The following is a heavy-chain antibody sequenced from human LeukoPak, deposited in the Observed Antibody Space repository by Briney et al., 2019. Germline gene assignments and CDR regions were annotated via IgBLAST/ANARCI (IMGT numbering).Heavy chain of an antibody. V-gene: IGHV3-23*01. CDR3: ARADWNDEDAFDI. J-gene: IGHJ3*02. D-gene: IGHD1-1*01. CDR1: GFTFSTYG. Sequence: PGGSLRLSCAASGFTFSTYGMTWVRQAPGKGLEWVSAISGSGGSTYYADSVKGRFTISRDNAKNSLYLQMNSLRAEDTAVYYCARADWNDEDAFDIWGQGTMVTVSS. CDR2: ISGSGGST.